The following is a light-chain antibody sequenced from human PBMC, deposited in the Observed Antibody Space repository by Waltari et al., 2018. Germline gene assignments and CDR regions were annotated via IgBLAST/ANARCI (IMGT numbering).Light chain of an antibody. J-gene: IGKJ5*01. CDR3: HQYNNWPLT. Sequence: EVVMTQSPAPLSVSPGERATLSCRASQSVSSNLAWYQQTPGQAPRLLIYGASTRATGIPAKFSASGSGTEFTLTISSLQSEDFAVYYCHQYNNWPLTFGQGTRLEIK. CDR2: GAS. CDR1: QSVSSN. V-gene: IGKV3-15*01.